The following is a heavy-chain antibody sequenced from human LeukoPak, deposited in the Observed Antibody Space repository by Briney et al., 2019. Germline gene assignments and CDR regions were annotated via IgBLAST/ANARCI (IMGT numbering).Heavy chain of an antibody. Sequence: GRSLRLSCTASGFTFGDYAMSWVRQAPGKGLEWVGFISSKAYGGTTEYAASVKGRFTISRDDSKSIAYLQMNSLKTEDTAVYYCTYTYYYDSSGYSVDYWGQGTLVTVSS. D-gene: IGHD3-22*01. J-gene: IGHJ4*02. CDR3: TYTYYYDSSGYSVDY. V-gene: IGHV3-49*04. CDR1: GFTFGDYA. CDR2: ISSKAYGGTT.